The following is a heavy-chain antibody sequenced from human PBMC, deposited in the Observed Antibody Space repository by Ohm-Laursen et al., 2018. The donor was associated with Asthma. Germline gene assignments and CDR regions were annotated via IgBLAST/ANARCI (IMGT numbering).Heavy chain of an antibody. CDR2: ISYDGSNK. CDR1: GFTFSSYW. D-gene: IGHD1-26*01. Sequence: SLRLSCAASGFTFSSYWMSWVRQAPGKGLEWVAVISYDGSNKYYADSVKGRFTISRDNSKNTLYLQMNSLRAEDTAVYYCARDQRGSKGSYYYYGMDVWGQGTTVTVSS. V-gene: IGHV3-30-3*01. J-gene: IGHJ6*02. CDR3: ARDQRGSKGSYYYYGMDV.